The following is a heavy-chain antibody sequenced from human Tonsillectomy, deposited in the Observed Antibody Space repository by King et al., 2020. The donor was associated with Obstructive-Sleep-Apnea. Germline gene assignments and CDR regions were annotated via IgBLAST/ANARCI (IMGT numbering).Heavy chain of an antibody. CDR3: ARGLYESGYYYYGLDV. J-gene: IGHJ6*02. CDR2: IDTAGDP. Sequence: EQLVQSGGGLVQPGGSLRLSCAASGFTLSSYDMHWVRQPTGKGLEWVSTIDTAGDPYYPGSVKGRFTISRENAKNSLYLQMNSLRAGDTAVYYCARGLYESGYYYYGLDVWGQGTTVTVSS. D-gene: IGHD2-2*02. V-gene: IGHV3-13*05. CDR1: GFTLSSYD.